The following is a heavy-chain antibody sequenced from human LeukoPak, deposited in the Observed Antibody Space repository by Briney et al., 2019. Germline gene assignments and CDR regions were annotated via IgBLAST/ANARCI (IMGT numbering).Heavy chain of an antibody. V-gene: IGHV3-23*01. CDR2: ISPRGDIT. CDR1: GFGFRSHG. CDR3: AKDDDWGRFNH. Sequence: GGSLRLSCAASGFGFRSHGMNWVRQAPGKGLERVSGISPRGDITYYKDSVRGRFTISRDNFKNTVSLQLNSLRAEDTAMYYCAKDDDWGRFNHWGQGTLVTVSS. D-gene: IGHD3-16*01. J-gene: IGHJ1*01.